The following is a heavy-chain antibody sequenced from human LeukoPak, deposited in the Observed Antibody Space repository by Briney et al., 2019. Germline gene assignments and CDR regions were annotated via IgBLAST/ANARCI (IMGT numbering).Heavy chain of an antibody. J-gene: IGHJ4*02. CDR1: GFTLSSYY. CDR2: IYSGGST. D-gene: IGHD3-16*01. CDR3: ARDLHPRLTGYFDY. Sequence: GGSLRLSCVASGFTLSSYYVSWVRQAPGKGLEWVSVIYSGGSTYYADSVEGRFTVSRDNPKNTLYLEMKSLRADDTAVYYCARDLHPRLTGYFDYWGQGTVVTVSS. V-gene: IGHV3-53*01.